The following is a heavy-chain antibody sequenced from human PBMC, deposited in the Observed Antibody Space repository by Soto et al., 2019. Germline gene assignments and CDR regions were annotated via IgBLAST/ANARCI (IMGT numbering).Heavy chain of an antibody. V-gene: IGHV1-8*01. D-gene: IGHD6-13*01. J-gene: IGHJ5*02. CDR1: GYTFTSYD. Sequence: ASVKVSCKASGYTFTSYDINWVRQATGQGPEWMGGMNPNSGITGYAQKLQDRVTMTRNTSTSTVYMELNSLTSDDTTIYYCARDNCRTFTAAPGHKKSDLSSWWFDRWGQGTLGTVSS. CDR3: ARDNCRTFTAAPGHKKSDLSSWWFDR. CDR2: MNPNSGIT.